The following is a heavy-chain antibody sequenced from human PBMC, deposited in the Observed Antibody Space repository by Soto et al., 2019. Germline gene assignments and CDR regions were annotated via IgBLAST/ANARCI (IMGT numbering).Heavy chain of an antibody. D-gene: IGHD3-3*01. V-gene: IGHV4-30-4*01. CDR3: ARVVYSNSKRFLARWFDP. CDR1: GGSISSGDYY. CDR2: IYYTGST. Sequence: QVQLQESGPGLVKPSQTLSLTCTVSGGSISSGDYYWSWIRQPPGKGLEWIGYIYYTGSTYYNPYRKSRVTMSVDTSKNQFSLNLSSVTAADTAVYSCARVVYSNSKRFLARWFDPWGQGTLVTVSS. J-gene: IGHJ5*02.